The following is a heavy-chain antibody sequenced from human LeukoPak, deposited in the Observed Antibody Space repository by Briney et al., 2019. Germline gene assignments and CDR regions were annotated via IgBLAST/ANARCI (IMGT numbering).Heavy chain of an antibody. Sequence: SVKVSCKASGGTFSSYAISWVRQAPGQGLEWMGGIIPIFGTANYAQKFQGRVTITADESTSTAYMELSSLRSEDTAVYYCARVGAMGPYYYYMDVWGKGTTVTVSS. V-gene: IGHV1-69*13. J-gene: IGHJ6*03. D-gene: IGHD2-2*01. CDR3: ARVGAMGPYYYYMDV. CDR1: GGTFSSYA. CDR2: IIPIFGTA.